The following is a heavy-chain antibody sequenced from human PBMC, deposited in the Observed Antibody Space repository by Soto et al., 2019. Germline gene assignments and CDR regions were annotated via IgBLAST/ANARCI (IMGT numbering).Heavy chain of an antibody. D-gene: IGHD6-19*01. CDR3: ARARTSSAVDFDY. J-gene: IGHJ4*02. CDR1: GGSISSYY. Sequence: SDTLSLTCTVSGGSISSYYWSWIRQPPGRGLEWIGYIYYTGNTNYNPSLKSRVTISVDTSKNQFSLKLTSLTAADTAVYYCARARTSSAVDFDYWGQGTLVTVSS. V-gene: IGHV4-59*01. CDR2: IYYTGNT.